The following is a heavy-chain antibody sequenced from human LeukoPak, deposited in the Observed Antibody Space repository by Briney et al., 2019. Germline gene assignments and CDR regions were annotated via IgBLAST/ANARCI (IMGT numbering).Heavy chain of an antibody. J-gene: IGHJ6*02. V-gene: IGHV3-30*18. CDR3: AKDLFMVRGVIIPYGMDV. CDR1: GFTFSSYG. D-gene: IGHD3-10*01. CDR2: ISYDGSNK. Sequence: PGGSLRLSCAASGFTFSSYGMHWVRQAPGKGLEWVAVISYDGSNKYYADSVKGRFTISRDNSKNTLYLQMNSLRAEDTAVYYCAKDLFMVRGVIIPYGMDVWGQGTTVTVSS.